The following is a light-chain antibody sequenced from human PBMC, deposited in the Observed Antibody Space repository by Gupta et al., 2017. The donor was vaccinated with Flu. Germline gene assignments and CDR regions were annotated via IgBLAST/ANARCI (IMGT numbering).Light chain of an antibody. CDR2: KAS. CDR1: QSISSW. J-gene: IGKJ5*01. V-gene: IGKV1-5*03. CDR3: QQDNSYPYT. Sequence: PSSLSASVGDRVTITCRASQSISSWLAWYQQKPGKAPKLLIYKASSLESGVPSRFSGSGSGTEFTLTISSLQPDDFATYYCQQDNSYPYTFGQGTQLEIK.